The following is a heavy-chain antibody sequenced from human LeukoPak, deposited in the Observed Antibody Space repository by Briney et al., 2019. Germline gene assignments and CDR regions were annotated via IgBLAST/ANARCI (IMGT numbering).Heavy chain of an antibody. D-gene: IGHD1-26*01. J-gene: IGHJ3*02. Sequence: SETLSLTCTVSGGSISSYYWSWIRQPPGKGLEWIGYIYYSGSTNYNPSLKSRVTISVDTSKNQFSLKLSSVTAADTAVYYCARGGAVGATDAFDIWGQGTMVTVSS. V-gene: IGHV4-59*12. CDR3: ARGGAVGATDAFDI. CDR2: IYYSGST. CDR1: GGSISSYY.